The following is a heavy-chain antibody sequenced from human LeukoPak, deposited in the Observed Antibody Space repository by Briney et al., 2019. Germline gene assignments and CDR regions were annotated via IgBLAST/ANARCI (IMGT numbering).Heavy chain of an antibody. CDR3: GRGWAVDF. CDR2: ISWDSGII. D-gene: IGHD2-15*01. J-gene: IGHJ4*02. CDR1: GFNFDDYG. Sequence: PGRSLRLSCAASGFNFDDYGMHWVRHAPGKGLEWVSGISWDSGIIGYADSVKGRFTISRDNAKNSVYLQMNSLRVEDTAVYYCGRGWAVDFWGQGTLVTVSS. V-gene: IGHV3-9*01.